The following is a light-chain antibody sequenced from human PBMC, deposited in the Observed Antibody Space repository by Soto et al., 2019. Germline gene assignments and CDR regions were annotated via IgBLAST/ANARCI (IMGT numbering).Light chain of an antibody. V-gene: IGKV1-5*03. Sequence: DIQMTQSPSTLSASVGDRVTITCRASQSISSWLAWYQQKPGKAPKLQLYKASSLESGVPSRFSRSEPGTEFTLTISSLQPDDFATYDCQQYNSYPWTFGQGTKVEIK. CDR2: KAS. CDR1: QSISSW. CDR3: QQYNSYPWT. J-gene: IGKJ1*01.